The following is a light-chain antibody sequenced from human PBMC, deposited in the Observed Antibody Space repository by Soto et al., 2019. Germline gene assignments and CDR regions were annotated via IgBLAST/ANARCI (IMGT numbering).Light chain of an antibody. CDR2: GAS. J-gene: IGKJ1*01. V-gene: IGKV3-20*01. CDR3: QQYGSSPPWT. Sequence: EIVMTQSPATLSVSPGERATLSCRASQSVSIKLAWYQQKPGQAPRLLIYGASSRATGIPDRFSGSGSGTDFTLTISRLEPEDFAVYYCQQYGSSPPWTFGQGTKVEIK. CDR1: QSVSIK.